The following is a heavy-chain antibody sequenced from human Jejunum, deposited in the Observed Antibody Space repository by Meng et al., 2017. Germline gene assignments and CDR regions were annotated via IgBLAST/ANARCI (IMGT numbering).Heavy chain of an antibody. CDR1: GYTFTGYY. Sequence: QVQLVQFGTEVKKPGASVTVSCKASGYTFTGYYMNWVRQAPGQGLEWMGRISPNSGVTNHAQKFQGRITITRDISITTAYMELSELRSDDTAVYYCASGLHGSEGFSQNLFDPWGQGTLVTVSS. V-gene: IGHV1-2*06. CDR3: ASGLHGSEGFSQNLFDP. CDR2: ISPNSGVT. D-gene: IGHD3-10*01. J-gene: IGHJ5*02.